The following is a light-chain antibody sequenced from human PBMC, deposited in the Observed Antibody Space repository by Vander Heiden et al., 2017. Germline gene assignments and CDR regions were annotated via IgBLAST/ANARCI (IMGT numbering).Light chain of an antibody. CDR2: LNSDGSH. Sequence: QVVLTQSPSASASLGASVKITCTLSSGHSSHAIAWHQQQPEKGPRYLMKLNSDGSHSKGDGIPDRFSGSSSGAERYLTISSLQSEDEADYYCQTWGTGIQVFGGGTKLTVL. CDR1: SGHSSHA. CDR3: QTWGTGIQV. J-gene: IGLJ3*02. V-gene: IGLV4-69*01.